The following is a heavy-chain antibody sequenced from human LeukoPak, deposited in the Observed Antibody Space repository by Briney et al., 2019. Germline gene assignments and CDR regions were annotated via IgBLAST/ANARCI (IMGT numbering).Heavy chain of an antibody. J-gene: IGHJ4*02. V-gene: IGHV3-7*01. Sequence: GGSLRLSCAASGFTFSSYWMSWVRQAPGKGLEWVAKIKQEGSEKYYVDSVKGRFTISGDNAKNSLYLQMSSLRAEDTAVYYCARDTIAVAGSYPYYFDYWGQGTLVTVST. CDR3: ARDTIAVAGSYPYYFDY. CDR2: IKQEGSEK. CDR1: GFTFSSYW. D-gene: IGHD6-19*01.